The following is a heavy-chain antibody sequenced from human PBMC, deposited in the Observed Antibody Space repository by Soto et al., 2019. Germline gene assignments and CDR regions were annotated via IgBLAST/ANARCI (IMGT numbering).Heavy chain of an antibody. V-gene: IGHV3-73*01. CDR3: AKVGHGDYFDY. CDR1: GFTFGCSA. J-gene: IGHJ4*02. D-gene: IGHD4-17*01. Sequence: GGFLRLSCAASGFTFGCSAMHWVRQASGKGLEWVGHIRSKTNSYETAYAESVKGRFTISRDDSMNTAYLQMNSLRAEDTAVYYCAKVGHGDYFDYWGQGTLVTVSS. CDR2: IRSKTNSYET.